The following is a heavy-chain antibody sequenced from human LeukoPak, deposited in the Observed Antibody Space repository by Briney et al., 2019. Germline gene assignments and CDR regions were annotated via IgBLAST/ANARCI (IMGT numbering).Heavy chain of an antibody. CDR2: IYYSGST. CDR1: GGSISSSSYY. J-gene: IGHJ4*02. Sequence: PSETLSLTCTVSGGSISSSSYYWGWIRQPPGKGPEWIGTIYYSGSTYYNPSLKSRVTISVDTSKNQFSLKLSPVTAADTAVYYCARQQGVGGYNFWSGYYADVYDYWGQGTLVTVSS. V-gene: IGHV4-39*01. CDR3: ARQQGVGGYNFWSGYYADVYDY. D-gene: IGHD3-3*01.